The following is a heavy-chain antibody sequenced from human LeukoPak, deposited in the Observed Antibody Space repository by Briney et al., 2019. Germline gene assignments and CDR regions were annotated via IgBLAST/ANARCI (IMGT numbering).Heavy chain of an antibody. V-gene: IGHV1-46*01. D-gene: IGHD4-17*01. CDR2: INPSGGST. Sequence: ASVNVSCKASGYTFTSYYMHWVRQAPGQGLEWMGIINPSGGSTSYAQRFQGRVTMTRDTSTSTVYMELSSLRSEDTAVYYCARDRDGDYKSYYYYYGMDVWGQGTTVTVSS. CDR3: ARDRDGDYKSYYYYYGMDV. CDR1: GYTFTSYY. J-gene: IGHJ6*02.